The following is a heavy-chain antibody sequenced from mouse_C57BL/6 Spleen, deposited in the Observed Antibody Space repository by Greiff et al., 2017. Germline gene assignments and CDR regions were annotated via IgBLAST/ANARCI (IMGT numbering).Heavy chain of an antibody. J-gene: IGHJ2*01. Sequence: VQLKESGPGLVKPSQSLSLTCSVTGYSITSGYYWNWIRQFPGNKLEWMGYISYDGSNNYNPSLKNRISITRDTSKNQFCLKLNSVTTEDTATYYCALGATGYFDYWGQGTTLTVSS. CDR2: ISYDGSN. CDR3: ALGATGYFDY. CDR1: GYSITSGYY. V-gene: IGHV3-6*01. D-gene: IGHD3-1*01.